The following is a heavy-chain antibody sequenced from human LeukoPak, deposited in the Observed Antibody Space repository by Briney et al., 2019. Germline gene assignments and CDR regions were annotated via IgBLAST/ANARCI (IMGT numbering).Heavy chain of an antibody. CDR3: AKDLVPGGATMGDDAFDI. J-gene: IGHJ3*02. CDR1: GFTFSSYA. CDR2: ISGSGGST. Sequence: PGGSLRLSCAASGFTFSSYAMSWVRQAPGKGLEWVSAISGSGGSTYYADPVKGRFTISRDNSKNTLYLQMNSLRAEDTAVYYCAKDLVPGGATMGDDAFDIWGQGTMVTVSS. D-gene: IGHD1-26*01. V-gene: IGHV3-23*01.